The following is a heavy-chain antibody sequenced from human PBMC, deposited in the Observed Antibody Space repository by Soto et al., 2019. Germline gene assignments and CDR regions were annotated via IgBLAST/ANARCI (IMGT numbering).Heavy chain of an antibody. CDR3: AKDRQRCTSTACYSDFDS. V-gene: IGHV3-23*01. CDR2: ITGGGGNT. J-gene: IGHJ4*02. Sequence: GGSLRLSCAASGFTFSSYALSWVRQAPGKGLEWVSAITGGGGNTFFADSVKGRLAVSRDNSKNTLTLQMNSLRADDTAVYYCAKDRQRCTSTACYSDFDSWGQGTLVTVSS. D-gene: IGHD2-2*01. CDR1: GFTFSSYA.